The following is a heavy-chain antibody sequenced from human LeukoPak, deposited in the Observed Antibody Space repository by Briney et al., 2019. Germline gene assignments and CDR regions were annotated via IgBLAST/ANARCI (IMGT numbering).Heavy chain of an antibody. CDR1: GGSISSSSYY. CDR2: IYFTGST. D-gene: IGHD2-2*01. Sequence: KPSETLSLTCTVSGGSISSSSYYWGWIRQPPGKGLEWIGNIYFTGSTNYSPSLKSRVTISVDTSNNQFSLKLNSVTAADTAVYYCARRSYCSSFTCSRTFDYWGQGTLVIVSS. V-gene: IGHV4-39*01. CDR3: ARRSYCSSFTCSRTFDY. J-gene: IGHJ4*02.